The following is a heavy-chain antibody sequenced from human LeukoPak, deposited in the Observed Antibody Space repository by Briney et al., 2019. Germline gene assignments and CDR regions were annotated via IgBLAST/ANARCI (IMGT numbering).Heavy chain of an antibody. CDR1: GFTVSSNY. CDR3: ARALIAAAGLGAFDI. V-gene: IGHV3-66*01. Sequence: PGRSLRLSCAASGFTVSSNYMSWVRQAPGKGLEWVSVIYSGGSTYYADSVKGRFTISRDNSKNTLYLQMNSLRAEDTTVYYCARALIAAAGLGAFDIWGQGTMVTVSS. J-gene: IGHJ3*02. D-gene: IGHD6-13*01. CDR2: IYSGGST.